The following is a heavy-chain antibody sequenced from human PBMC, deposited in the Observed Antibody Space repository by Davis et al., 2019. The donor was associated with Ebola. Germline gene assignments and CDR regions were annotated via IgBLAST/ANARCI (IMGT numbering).Heavy chain of an antibody. CDR2: ISSSGSTI. CDR3: ARDAGGYSSSFDY. Sequence: GGSLRLSCAASGFTFSSYEMNWVRQAPGKGLEWVSYISSSGSTIYYADSVKGRFTISRDNAKNSLYLQMNSLRAEDTAVYYCARDAGGYSSSFDYWGQGTLVTVSS. J-gene: IGHJ4*02. CDR1: GFTFSSYE. V-gene: IGHV3-48*03. D-gene: IGHD6-13*01.